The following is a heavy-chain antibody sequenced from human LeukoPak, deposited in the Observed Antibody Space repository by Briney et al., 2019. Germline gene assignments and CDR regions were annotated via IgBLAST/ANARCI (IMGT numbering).Heavy chain of an antibody. V-gene: IGHV1-8*02. D-gene: IGHD3-10*01. CDR1: GYTFTSYA. J-gene: IGHJ5*02. Sequence: GASVKVSCKASGYTFTSYAMHWVRQAPGQGLEWMGWMNPDSGNSDYTHKFQGRVSMTRDTSISTAYMELSSLTSDDTAIYYCARGNSASYFSGIWFDPWGQGTLVTVSS. CDR2: MNPDSGNS. CDR3: ARGNSASYFSGIWFDP.